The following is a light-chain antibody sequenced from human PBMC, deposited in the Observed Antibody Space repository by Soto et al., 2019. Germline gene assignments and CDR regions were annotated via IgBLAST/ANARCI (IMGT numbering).Light chain of an antibody. Sequence: QSVLTRPASVSGSPGQSITISCTGTSSDIGGYNYVSWYQQHPGKAPKLMISDVNTRPSGVSNRFSGSKSANTASLTISGLKAEAEPDYYCSSYTSSSTLVFGGGTKPTVL. V-gene: IGLV2-14*01. CDR3: SSYTSSSTLV. J-gene: IGLJ3*02. CDR1: SSDIGGYNY. CDR2: DVN.